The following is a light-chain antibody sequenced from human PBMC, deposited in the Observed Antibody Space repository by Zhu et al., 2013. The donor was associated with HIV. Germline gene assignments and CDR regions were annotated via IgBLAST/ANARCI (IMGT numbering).Light chain of an antibody. V-gene: IGKV3-20*01. Sequence: EIVLTQSPGTLSLSPGERATLSCRASQTIRNNYLAWYQQKPGQAPRLLIYEASKRATGIPARFRGSGSGTDFTLTIISLQPEDFATYYCQHSYTTPLTFGGGTKVEIK. J-gene: IGKJ4*01. CDR3: QHSYTTPLT. CDR1: QTIRNNY. CDR2: EAS.